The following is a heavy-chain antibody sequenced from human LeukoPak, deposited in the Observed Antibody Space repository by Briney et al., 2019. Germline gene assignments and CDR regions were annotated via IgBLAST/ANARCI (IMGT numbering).Heavy chain of an antibody. CDR3: ARLGFYYDSSGYSYSFDY. CDR1: GGSFSGYY. CDR2: INHSGST. J-gene: IGHJ4*02. V-gene: IGHV4-34*01. Sequence: KPSETLSLTCAVYGGSFSGYYWSWIRQPPGKGLEWIGEINHSGSTNYNPSLKSRVTILVDTSKNQFSLKLSSVTAADTAVYYCARLGFYYDSSGYSYSFDYWGQGTLVTVSS. D-gene: IGHD3-22*01.